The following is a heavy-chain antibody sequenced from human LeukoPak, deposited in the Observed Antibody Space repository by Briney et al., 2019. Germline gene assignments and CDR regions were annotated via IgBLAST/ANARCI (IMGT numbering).Heavy chain of an antibody. CDR1: GFTFSSYS. CDR3: AKDPSSGWYVNAFDI. Sequence: PGGSLRLSSAASGFTFSSYSMNWVRQAPGKGLEWVSTISGGGESTHYADSVEGRFTISRDNSKNTLYLQMNSLRAEDTAVYYCAKDPSSGWYVNAFDIWGQGTMVTVSS. V-gene: IGHV3-23*01. J-gene: IGHJ3*02. D-gene: IGHD6-19*01. CDR2: ISGGGEST.